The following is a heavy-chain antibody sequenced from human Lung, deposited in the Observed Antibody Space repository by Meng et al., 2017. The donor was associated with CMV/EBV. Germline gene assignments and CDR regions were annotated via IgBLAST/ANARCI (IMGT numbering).Heavy chain of an antibody. D-gene: IGHD5-24*01. J-gene: IGHJ3*02. CDR3: AREKEGRMSTISAFDI. Sequence: GGSXRLXXAASGFTVINNYMNWVRQAPGKGLEWVSIIYAGGSTDYADSVNGRFTISRDNSKNTLYLQMNSLRPEDTAVYYCAREKEGRMSTISAFDIWGQGXMVTVSS. CDR2: IYAGGST. CDR1: GFTVINNY. V-gene: IGHV3-66*02.